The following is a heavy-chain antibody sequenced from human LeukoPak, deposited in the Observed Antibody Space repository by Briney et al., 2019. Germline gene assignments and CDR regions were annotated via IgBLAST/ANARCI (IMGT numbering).Heavy chain of an antibody. Sequence: GGSLRLSCAASGFTFSSYNMNWVRQDPGKGLEWVSYISGGSTVIDYADSVKGRFTISRDNAKNSLYLQMNSLRGEDTAVYYCARTRGYNYGYSDDWGQGTLVTVFS. J-gene: IGHJ4*02. D-gene: IGHD5-18*01. CDR3: ARTRGYNYGYSDD. V-gene: IGHV3-48*01. CDR1: GFTFSSYN. CDR2: ISGGSTVI.